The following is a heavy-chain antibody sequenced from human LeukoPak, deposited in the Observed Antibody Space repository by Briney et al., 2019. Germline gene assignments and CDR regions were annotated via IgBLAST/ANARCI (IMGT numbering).Heavy chain of an antibody. CDR1: GGSISSYY. J-gene: IGHJ5*02. Sequence: SETLSLTCTVSGGSISSYYWTWIRQPAGKGLEWIGRIYTTGSTNYNPSLKSRVTISVDTSKNQFSLKLSSVTAADTAVYYCAREHHDYSNPNWFDPWGQGTLVTVSS. CDR2: IYTTGST. D-gene: IGHD4-11*01. V-gene: IGHV4-4*07. CDR3: AREHHDYSNPNWFDP.